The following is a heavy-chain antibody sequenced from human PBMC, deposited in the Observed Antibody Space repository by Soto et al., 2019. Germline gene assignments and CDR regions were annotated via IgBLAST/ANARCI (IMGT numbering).Heavy chain of an antibody. J-gene: IGHJ6*02. V-gene: IGHV1-69*13. Sequence: SVKVSCKHSRGTLSSYAISGVRQAPGQGREWMGGVIPILGTANYPQQFQGRVTITADESPSTAHMELSSLRAEDTAVYYCAREAIVVVTYYYYGMDVWGQGTTVTVSS. D-gene: IGHD3-22*01. CDR2: VIPILGTA. CDR3: AREAIVVVTYYYYGMDV. CDR1: RGTLSSYA.